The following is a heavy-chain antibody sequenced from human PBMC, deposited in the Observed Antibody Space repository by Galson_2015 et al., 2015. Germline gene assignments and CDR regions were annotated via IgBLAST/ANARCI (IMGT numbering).Heavy chain of an antibody. CDR1: GYTFTSYA. D-gene: IGHD4-23*01. Sequence: CKASGYTFTSYAMHWVRQAPGQRLEWMGWINAGNGNTKYSQKFQGRVTITRDTSASTAYMELSSLRSEDTAVYYCARWGATVVKGSSHNKAHNDAFDIWGQGTMVTVSS. CDR2: INAGNGNT. V-gene: IGHV1-3*01. CDR3: ARWGATVVKGSSHNKAHNDAFDI. J-gene: IGHJ3*02.